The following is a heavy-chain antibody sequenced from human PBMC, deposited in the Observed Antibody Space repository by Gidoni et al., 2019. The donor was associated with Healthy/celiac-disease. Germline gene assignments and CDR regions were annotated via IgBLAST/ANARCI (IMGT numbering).Heavy chain of an antibody. Sequence: QVQLVQSGAEVKKPGASVKVSCKASGYTFTSYYMHWVRQAPGQGLEWMGIINPSGGSTSYAQKFQGRVTMTRDTSTSTVYMELSSLRSEDTAVYYCARDGGHLWFGELLSNWFDPWGQGTLVTVSS. J-gene: IGHJ5*02. CDR1: GYTFTSYY. V-gene: IGHV1-46*01. CDR3: ARDGGHLWFGELLSNWFDP. D-gene: IGHD3-10*01. CDR2: INPSGGST.